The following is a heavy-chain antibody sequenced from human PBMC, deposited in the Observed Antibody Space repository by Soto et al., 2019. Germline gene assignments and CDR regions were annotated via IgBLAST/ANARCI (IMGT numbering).Heavy chain of an antibody. V-gene: IGHV3-23*01. CDR2: ISGGGGST. CDR3: ANIVVVVPLNAFDI. Sequence: GGSLRLSCAASGFTFSNYGMTWVRQAPGKGLEWVSAISGGGGSTYYADSVKGRFTISRDNSKNTLYLQMNSLRAEDTAVYYCANIVVVVPLNAFDIWGQGTMVTVSS. J-gene: IGHJ3*02. CDR1: GFTFSNYG. D-gene: IGHD2-15*01.